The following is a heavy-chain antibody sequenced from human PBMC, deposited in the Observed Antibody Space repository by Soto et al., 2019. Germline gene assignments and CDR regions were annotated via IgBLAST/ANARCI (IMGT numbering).Heavy chain of an antibody. CDR1: GGSVTSNY. CDR2: MYISGTT. V-gene: IGHV4-4*07. J-gene: IGHJ5*02. D-gene: IGHD6-6*01. CDR3: ARERAAPSWIDP. Sequence: SETLSLTCTVSGGSVTSNYWTWIRQPAGKGLEWIGRMYISGTTDYNPSLRGRATMSVDTSKNQFSLTLTSVTAADTAVYYCARERAAPSWIDPWGRGTLVTVSS.